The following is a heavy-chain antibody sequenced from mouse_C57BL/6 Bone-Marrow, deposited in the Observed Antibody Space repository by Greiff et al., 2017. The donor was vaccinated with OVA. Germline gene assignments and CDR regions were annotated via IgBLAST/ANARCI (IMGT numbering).Heavy chain of an antibody. CDR1: GFNIKDDY. V-gene: IGHV14-4*01. J-gene: IGHJ4*01. Sequence: EVQPQQSGAELVRPGASVKLSCTASGFNIKDDYMHWVKQRPEQGLEWIGWIDPENGDTEYASKFQGKATITADTSSNTAYLQLSSLTSEDTAVYYCTTRSLYAMDYWGQGTSVTVSS. CDR2: IDPENGDT. D-gene: IGHD6-2*01. CDR3: TTRSLYAMDY.